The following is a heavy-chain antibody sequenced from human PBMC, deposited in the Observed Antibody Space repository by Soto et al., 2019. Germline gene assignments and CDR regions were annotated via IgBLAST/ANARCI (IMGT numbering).Heavy chain of an antibody. CDR2: IYTSGST. Sequence: QVQLQESGPGLVKPSETLSLTCTVSGGSISSYYWSWIRQPAGKGLEWIGRIYTSGSTNYNPSLKSRVTMSVDTSKNQFSLKLSSVTAADTAVYYCAREWYSSGWWPSGDPGRYYFDYWGQGTLVTVSS. V-gene: IGHV4-4*07. J-gene: IGHJ4*02. CDR1: GGSISSYY. D-gene: IGHD6-19*01. CDR3: AREWYSSGWWPSGDPGRYYFDY.